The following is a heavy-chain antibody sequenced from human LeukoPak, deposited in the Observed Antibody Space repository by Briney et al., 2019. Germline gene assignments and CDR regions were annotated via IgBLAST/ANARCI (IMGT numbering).Heavy chain of an antibody. D-gene: IGHD2-15*01. CDR3: AGYCSGGSCYQALDY. V-gene: IGHV4-34*01. J-gene: IGHJ4*02. CDR1: GGSFSGYY. CDR2: INHSGST. Sequence: PSETLSLTCAVYGGSFSGYYWSWIRQPPGKGLEWIGEINHSGSTNYNPSLKSRVTISVDKSKNQFSLKLSSVIAADTAVYYCAGYCSGGSCYQALDYWGQGTLVTVSS.